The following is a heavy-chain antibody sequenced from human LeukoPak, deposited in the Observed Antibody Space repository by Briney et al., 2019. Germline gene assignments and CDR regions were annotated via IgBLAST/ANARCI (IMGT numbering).Heavy chain of an antibody. J-gene: IGHJ3*02. CDR3: ARDKTIFGVVTRNDAFDI. D-gene: IGHD3-3*01. Sequence: GGSLRLSCAASGFTFSDYYMSWIRQAPGKGLEWVSYISSSGSTIYYADSVKGRFTISRDNAKNSLYLQMNSLRAEDTAVYYCARDKTIFGVVTRNDAFDIWGQGTMVTVSS. CDR2: ISSSGSTI. V-gene: IGHV3-11*01. CDR1: GFTFSDYY.